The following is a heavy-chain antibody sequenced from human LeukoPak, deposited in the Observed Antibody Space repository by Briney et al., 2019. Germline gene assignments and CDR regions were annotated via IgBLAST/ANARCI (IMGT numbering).Heavy chain of an antibody. J-gene: IGHJ3*02. CDR2: ISSSSSTI. V-gene: IGHV3-48*01. D-gene: IGHD4-17*01. CDR1: GFTFSSYS. Sequence: PGGSLRLSCAAPGFTFSSYSMNWVRQAPGKGLEWVSYISSSSSTIYYADSVKGRFTISRDNAKNSLYLQMNSLRAEDTAVYYCARDLDDYGEGDAFDIWGQGTMVTVSS. CDR3: ARDLDDYGEGDAFDI.